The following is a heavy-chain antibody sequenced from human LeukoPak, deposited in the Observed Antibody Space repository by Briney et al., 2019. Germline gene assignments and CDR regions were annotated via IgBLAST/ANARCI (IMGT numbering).Heavy chain of an antibody. V-gene: IGHV1-69-2*01. CDR2: VDPEDGET. Sequence: GASVKVSCKASGCTFTDYYMHWVQQAPGKGLEWMGRVDPEDGETIYAEKFQGRVTITADTSTDTAYMELSSLRSEDTAVYYCATGLMLLSLKGPAAITGGNSFDIWGPGTKVTVSS. CDR1: GCTFTDYY. J-gene: IGHJ3*02. D-gene: IGHD2-2*02. CDR3: ATGLMLLSLKGPAAITGGNSFDI.